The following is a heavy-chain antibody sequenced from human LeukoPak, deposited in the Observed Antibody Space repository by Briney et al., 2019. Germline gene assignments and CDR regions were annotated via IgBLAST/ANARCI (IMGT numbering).Heavy chain of an antibody. J-gene: IGHJ2*01. V-gene: IGHV4-34*01. CDR3: AKTWELPGSFDL. D-gene: IGHD1-26*01. Sequence: SETLSLTCAVYGGSFSGYYWSWIRQPPGKGLEWIGEINHSGSTNYNPSLKSRVTISVDTSKNQFSLKLSSVTAADTAVYYCAKTWELPGSFDLWGRGTLVTVSS. CDR2: INHSGST. CDR1: GGSFSGYY.